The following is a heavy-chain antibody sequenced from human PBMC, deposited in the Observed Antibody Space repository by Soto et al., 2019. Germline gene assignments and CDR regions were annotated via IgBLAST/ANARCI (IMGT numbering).Heavy chain of an antibody. CDR3: AAGEASSRNLAPYYLDF. CDR2: IHYNGTT. D-gene: IGHD6-13*01. CDR1: GGSMRSYF. V-gene: IGHV4-59*01. J-gene: IGHJ4*02. Sequence: SETLSLTCTVSGGSMRSYFWTWIRQPPGKGLEWIGYIHYNGTTSFFPSYNPSLRSRVTISEDTSKHQFSRKLLSVTTADTAVYFCAAGEASSRNLAPYYLDFWGQGTLVTVSS.